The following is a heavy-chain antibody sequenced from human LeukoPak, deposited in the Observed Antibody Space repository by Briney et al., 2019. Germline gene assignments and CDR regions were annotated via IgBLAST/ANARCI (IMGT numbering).Heavy chain of an antibody. CDR3: ARSVVGASDY. V-gene: IGHV4-39*01. D-gene: IGHD1-26*01. J-gene: IGHJ4*02. CDR2: IYYSGST. Sequence: SETLSLTCTVSGGSISSSSYYWGWIRQPPGKGLEWIGSIYYSGSTYYNPSLKSRVTISVDTSKNQFSLRLNSVTPEDTAVYYCARSVVGASDYWGQGTLVTVSS. CDR1: GGSISSSSYY.